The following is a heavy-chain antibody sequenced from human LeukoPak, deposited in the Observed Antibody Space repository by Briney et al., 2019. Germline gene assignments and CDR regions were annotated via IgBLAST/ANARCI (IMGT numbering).Heavy chain of an antibody. D-gene: IGHD6-19*01. Sequence: GGSLRLSCAASGFTFSSYSMNWVRQAPGKGLEWVAIISYDGRNKYHADSVKGRFTISRDNSKNTLYLQMNSLRAEDTAVYYCARDWDMYSNGWGSWFDSWGQGTLVTVSS. J-gene: IGHJ5*01. V-gene: IGHV3-30*03. CDR3: ARDWDMYSNGWGSWFDS. CDR2: ISYDGRNK. CDR1: GFTFSSYS.